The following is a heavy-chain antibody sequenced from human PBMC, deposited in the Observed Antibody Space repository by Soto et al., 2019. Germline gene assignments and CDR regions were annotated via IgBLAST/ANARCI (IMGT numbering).Heavy chain of an antibody. CDR3: VADSSYGSHWVSHFDQ. Sequence: EVQLVESGGGLVQPGGSLRLSCAASGFKFNYYAMNWVRQVPGKGLEWVSYISATSAKIDYADSVKGRFTISRDNARNSLYLQMNSLRDEDTAVYHRVADSSYGSHWVSHFDQWGRGTLVTVSS. J-gene: IGHJ4*02. V-gene: IGHV3-48*02. CDR1: GFKFNYYA. CDR2: ISATSAKI. D-gene: IGHD3-16*01.